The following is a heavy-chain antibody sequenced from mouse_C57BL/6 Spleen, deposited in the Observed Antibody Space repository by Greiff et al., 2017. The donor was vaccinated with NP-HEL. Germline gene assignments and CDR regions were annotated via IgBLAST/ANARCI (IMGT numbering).Heavy chain of an antibody. J-gene: IGHJ4*01. CDR2: IDPSDSET. V-gene: IGHV1-52*01. D-gene: IGHD3-2*02. Sequence: VQLQQPGAELVRPGSSVKLSCKASGYTFTSYWMHWVKQRPIQGLEWIGNIDPSDSETHYNQKFKDKATLTVDKSSSTAYMQRSSLTSEDSAVYYCAREKTAQAHYYAMDYWGQGTSVTVSS. CDR3: AREKTAQAHYYAMDY. CDR1: GYTFTSYW.